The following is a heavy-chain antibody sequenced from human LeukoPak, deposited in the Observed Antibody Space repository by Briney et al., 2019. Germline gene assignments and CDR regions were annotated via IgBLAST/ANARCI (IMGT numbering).Heavy chain of an antibody. J-gene: IGHJ5*02. CDR3: ARQGYDILTGYDNWFDP. CDR2: INPNSGGT. CDR1: GYTFTGYY. Sequence: ASVKVSCKASGYTFTGYYMHWVRQAPGQGLEWMGWINPNSGGTNYAQKFQGRVTMTRATSISTAYMELSRVRSDDTAVYYCARQGYDILTGYDNWFDPWGQGTLVTVSS. V-gene: IGHV1-2*02. D-gene: IGHD3-9*01.